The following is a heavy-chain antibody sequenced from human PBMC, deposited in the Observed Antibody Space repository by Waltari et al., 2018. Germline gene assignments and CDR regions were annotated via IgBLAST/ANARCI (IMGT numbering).Heavy chain of an antibody. V-gene: IGHV4-4*07. J-gene: IGHJ4*02. Sequence: QVQLQESGPGLVKPSETLSLTCTDSGGSISSYYWSWIRQPAGKGLEWIGRIYTSGSTNYNPSLKSRVTISVDKSKNQFSLKLSSVTAADTAVYYCARDRCSGGSCYSDYWGQGTLVTVSS. CDR2: IYTSGST. CDR1: GGSISSYY. CDR3: ARDRCSGGSCYSDY. D-gene: IGHD2-15*01.